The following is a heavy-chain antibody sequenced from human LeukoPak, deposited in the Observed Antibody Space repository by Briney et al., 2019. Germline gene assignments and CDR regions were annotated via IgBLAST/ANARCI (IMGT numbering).Heavy chain of an antibody. Sequence: GESLRLSCAASGFTFTTYWMSWVRQLPGKGLEWVANINQDGTEKYYVDSVKGRFTISRDNAKNSLDLQMNNLRVEDTGIYYCVKVAKYYYGSETYYFFEHWGQGTPVTASS. J-gene: IGHJ4*02. CDR2: INQDGTEK. CDR1: GFTFTTYW. V-gene: IGHV3-7*01. CDR3: VKVAKYYYGSETYYFFEH. D-gene: IGHD3-10*01.